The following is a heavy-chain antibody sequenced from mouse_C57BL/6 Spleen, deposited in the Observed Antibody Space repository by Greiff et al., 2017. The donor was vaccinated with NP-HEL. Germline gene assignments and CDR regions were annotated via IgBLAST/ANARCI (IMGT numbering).Heavy chain of an antibody. CDR3: ARERDWDAVFDY. CDR1: GFTFSDYY. Sequence: EVMLVESEGGLVQPGSSMKLSCTASGFTFSDYYMAWVRQVPEKGLEWVANINYDGSSTYYLDSLKSRFIISRDNAKNILYLQMSSLKSEDTATYYCARERDWDAVFDYWGQGTTLTVSS. V-gene: IGHV5-16*01. D-gene: IGHD4-1*01. J-gene: IGHJ2*01. CDR2: INYDGSST.